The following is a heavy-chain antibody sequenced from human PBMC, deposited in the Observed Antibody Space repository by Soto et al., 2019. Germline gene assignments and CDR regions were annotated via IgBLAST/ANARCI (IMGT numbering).Heavy chain of an antibody. D-gene: IGHD3-10*01. J-gene: IGHJ6*03. CDR1: GFTFSSYS. CDR3: ARDLWDYGSGSYDGDYYYMDV. CDR2: ISSSSSTI. Sequence: GGSLRLSCAASGFTFSSYSMNWVRQAPGKGLEWVSYISSSSSTIYYADSVKGRFTISRDNAKNSLYLQMNSLRAEDTAVYYCARDLWDYGSGSYDGDYYYMDVWGKGTTVTVSS. V-gene: IGHV3-48*01.